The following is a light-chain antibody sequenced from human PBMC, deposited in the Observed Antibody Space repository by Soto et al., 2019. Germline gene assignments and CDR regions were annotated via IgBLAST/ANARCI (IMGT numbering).Light chain of an antibody. CDR2: KTS. CDR3: QYYNNYCWT. CDR1: QSISSW. J-gene: IGKJ1*01. Sequence: DIRLTQSPSTLSASVGDRVTITCRASQSISSWLAWYQQKPGKAPKFLIYKTSNLESGVPSRFSGSGSGTEFNLTISSLQPDDFATYYCQYYNNYCWTFGQGTKVEIK. V-gene: IGKV1-5*03.